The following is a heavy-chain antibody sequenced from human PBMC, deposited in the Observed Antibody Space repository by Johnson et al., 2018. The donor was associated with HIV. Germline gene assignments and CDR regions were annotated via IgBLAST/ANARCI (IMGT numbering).Heavy chain of an antibody. CDR1: GFKFGDYA. J-gene: IGHJ3*02. CDR2: LRSKAYGGTT. CDR3: TTECVYWWCLNAFDI. V-gene: IGHV3-49*03. D-gene: IGHD2-21*02. Sequence: VQLVESGGGLVQPGRSLRLSCSGSGFKFGDYALSWFRQAPGKGLEWVGFLRSKAYGGTTEYAASVRGRFTISRDDSKGIAYLQMDSLKTEDTAVYYCTTECVYWWCLNAFDIWGQGTTVTVSS.